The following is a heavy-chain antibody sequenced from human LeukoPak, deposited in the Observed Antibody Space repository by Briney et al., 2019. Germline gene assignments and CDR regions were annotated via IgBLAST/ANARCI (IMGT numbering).Heavy chain of an antibody. J-gene: IGHJ6*03. Sequence: PSETLSLTCTVSGGSISSYYWSWIRQPPGKGLEWIGYIYYSGSTNYNPSLKSRVTISVDTSKNQFSLKLSSVTAADTAVYYCARTRSGYDWYYYYYMDVWGKGTTVTVSS. CDR2: IYYSGST. CDR3: ARTRSGYDWYYYYYMDV. D-gene: IGHD3-22*01. CDR1: GGSISSYY. V-gene: IGHV4-59*01.